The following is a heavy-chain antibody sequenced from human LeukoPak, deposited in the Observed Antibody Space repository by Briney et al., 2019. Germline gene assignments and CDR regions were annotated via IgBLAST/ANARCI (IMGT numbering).Heavy chain of an antibody. CDR1: GFTVSSNS. D-gene: IGHD2/OR15-2a*01. Sequence: PGGSLRLSCTVSGFTVSSNSMSWVRQAPGKGLEWVSSITRTSIYIYYADSVKGRFTISRDNAKNSLYLQMNSLRAEDTAVYYCARSGLSRFGFWGQGTLVTVSS. CDR3: ARSGLSRFGF. V-gene: IGHV3-21*04. J-gene: IGHJ4*02. CDR2: ITRTSIYI.